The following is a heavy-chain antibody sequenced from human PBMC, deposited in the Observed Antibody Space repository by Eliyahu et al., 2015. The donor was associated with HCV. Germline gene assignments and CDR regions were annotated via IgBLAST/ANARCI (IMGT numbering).Heavy chain of an antibody. Sequence: GGLVKPGGSLRLSCAASGFTFSKAWMSWVRQAPGKGLEWIGRIKSKTDGGTTDYAAPVKGRFTISRDDSKRTLYLANERLKNQDTAVYYCTTGAPGGFDYYLDVWGQGTTVTVSS. CDR3: TTGAPGGFDYYLDV. CDR2: IKSKTDGGTT. J-gene: IGHJ6*03. D-gene: IGHD3-10*01. V-gene: IGHV3-15*01. CDR1: GFTFSKAW.